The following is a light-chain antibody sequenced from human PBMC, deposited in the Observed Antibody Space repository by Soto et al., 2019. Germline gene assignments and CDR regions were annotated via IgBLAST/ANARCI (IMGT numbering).Light chain of an antibody. Sequence: EIVMTQSPLTLPVTPGEPASISCRSSQSLLYNNTYNYLDWYVQKPGQSPQLLIYFGSNRAPGVPDRFSGSGSGTDFTPKISRVEAEDVGTYYCMQALQSLTFGQGTRLEI. CDR2: FGS. CDR3: MQALQSLT. V-gene: IGKV2-28*01. CDR1: QSLLYNNTYNY. J-gene: IGKJ5*01.